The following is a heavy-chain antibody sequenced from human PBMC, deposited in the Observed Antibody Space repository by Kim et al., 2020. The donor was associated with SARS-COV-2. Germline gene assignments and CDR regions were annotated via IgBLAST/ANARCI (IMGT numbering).Heavy chain of an antibody. CDR1: GFTFSSYS. CDR3: ARRVVYDVYYYYYYGMDV. CDR2: ISSSSSYI. Sequence: GGSLRLSCAASGFTFSSYSMNWVRQAPGKGLEWVSSISSSSSYIYYADSVKGRFTISRDNAKNSLYLQMNSLRAEDTAVYYCARRVVYDVYYYYYYGMDVWGQGTTVTVSS. D-gene: IGHD2-8*02. V-gene: IGHV3-21*01. J-gene: IGHJ6*02.